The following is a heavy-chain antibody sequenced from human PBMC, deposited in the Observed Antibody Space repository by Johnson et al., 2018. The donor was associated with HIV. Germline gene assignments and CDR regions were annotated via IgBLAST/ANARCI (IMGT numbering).Heavy chain of an antibody. CDR1: GFNFSSNW. J-gene: IGHJ3*02. Sequence: VQLVESGGGLVQPGGSLRLSCTATGFNFSSNWMNWVRQAPGKGLEWVANIKGDGSEQYYVDSVRGRFTISRDNAKNSLYLQMNSLRAEDTAVYYCAGVRLMGAFDIWGQGTMVTVSS. CDR2: IKGDGSEQ. V-gene: IGHV3-7*04. D-gene: IGHD2-8*01. CDR3: AGVRLMGAFDI.